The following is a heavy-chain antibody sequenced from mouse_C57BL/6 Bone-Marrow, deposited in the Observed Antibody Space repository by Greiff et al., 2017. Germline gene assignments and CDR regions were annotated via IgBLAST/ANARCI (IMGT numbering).Heavy chain of an antibody. D-gene: IGHD1-1*01. J-gene: IGHJ4*01. Sequence: EVMLVESEGGLVQPGSSMKLSCTASGFTFSDYYMAWVRQVPEKGLEWVANINYDGSSTYYLDSLKSRFIISRDNAKNILYLQMSSLKSEDTATYYCAREDYGSSYEAMDYWGQGTSVTVSS. CDR3: AREDYGSSYEAMDY. V-gene: IGHV5-16*01. CDR1: GFTFSDYY. CDR2: INYDGSST.